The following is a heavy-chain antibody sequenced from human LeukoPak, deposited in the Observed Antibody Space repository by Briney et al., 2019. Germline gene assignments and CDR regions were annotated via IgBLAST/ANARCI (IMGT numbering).Heavy chain of an antibody. CDR1: PDTFTRYG. CDR2: IRAYNGDT. V-gene: IGHV1-18*01. CDR3: ARDHSSSWYFD. Sequence: ASVKVSCKASPDTFTRYGITWVRQAPGQGLEWMGWIRAYNGDTNYAQKFQGRVTMTAERSTNTAYMELRGLTFDDTAVYYCARDHSSSWYFDWGQGTLVTVSS. J-gene: IGHJ4*02. D-gene: IGHD6-13*01.